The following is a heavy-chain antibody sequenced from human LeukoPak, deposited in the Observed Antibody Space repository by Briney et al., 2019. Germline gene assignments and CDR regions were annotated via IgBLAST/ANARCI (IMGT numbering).Heavy chain of an antibody. Sequence: GASVKVPRKASGYTFTGYYMHWVRQAPGQGLEWMGWINPNSGGTNYAQKFQGRVTMTRDTSISTAYMELSRLRSDDTAVYYCARSPSWSSSWYDYWSQGTLVTVSS. CDR1: GYTFTGYY. D-gene: IGHD6-13*01. CDR2: INPNSGGT. CDR3: ARSPSWSSSWYDY. J-gene: IGHJ4*02. V-gene: IGHV1-2*02.